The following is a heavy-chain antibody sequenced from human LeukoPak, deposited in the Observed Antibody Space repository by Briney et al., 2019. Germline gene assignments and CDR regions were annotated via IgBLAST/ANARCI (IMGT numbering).Heavy chain of an antibody. CDR3: ASAPFSDAFDI. J-gene: IGHJ3*02. V-gene: IGHV4-59*08. Sequence: SETLSLTCTVSGGSISSYYWSWIRQPPGKGLEWIGYIYYSGSTNYNPSLKSRVTISVDTSKNQFSLKLSSVTAADTAVYYCASAPFSDAFDIWGQGTMVTVSS. CDR2: IYYSGST. CDR1: GGSISSYY.